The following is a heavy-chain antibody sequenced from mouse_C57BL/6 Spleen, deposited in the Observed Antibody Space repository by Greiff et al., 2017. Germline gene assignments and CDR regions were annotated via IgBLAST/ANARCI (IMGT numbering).Heavy chain of an antibody. J-gene: IGHJ4*01. CDR3: VRLGGYFLMDY. V-gene: IGHV10-1*01. D-gene: IGHD2-3*01. CDR2: IRSKSNNYAT. Sequence: EVQLVESGGGLVQPKGSLKLSCAASGFSFNTYAMNWVRQAPGQGLEWVARIRSKSNNYATYYADSVKDRLPISRDDSDSMLYLHMSNLKTEDTAMYCCVRLGGYFLMDYWGQGTSVTVSS. CDR1: GFSFNTYA.